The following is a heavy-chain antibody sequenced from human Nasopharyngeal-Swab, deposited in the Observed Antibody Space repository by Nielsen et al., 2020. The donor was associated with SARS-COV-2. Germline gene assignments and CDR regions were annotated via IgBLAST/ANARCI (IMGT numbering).Heavy chain of an antibody. Sequence: RQAPGKGLEWIGNIYYSGSTYYNPSLKSRVTISVDTSKNQFSLKLSSVTAADTAVYYCARERGRGGIWNYYYYYMDVWGKGTTVTVSS. V-gene: IGHV4-39*07. D-gene: IGHD3-10*01. J-gene: IGHJ6*03. CDR3: ARERGRGGIWNYYYYYMDV. CDR2: IYYSGST.